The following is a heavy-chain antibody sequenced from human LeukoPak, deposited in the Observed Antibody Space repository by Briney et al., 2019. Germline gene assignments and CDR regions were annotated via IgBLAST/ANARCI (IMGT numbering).Heavy chain of an antibody. J-gene: IGHJ4*02. CDR3: ARGLGGNYYDSSGFDY. CDR1: GGSISSYY. Sequence: SETLSLTCTVSGGSISSYYWSWIRQPPGKGLEWIGYIYYSGSTYYNPSPKSRVTISVDTSKNQFSLKLSSVTAADTAVYYCARGLGGNYYDSSGFDYWGQGTLVTVSS. CDR2: IYYSGST. D-gene: IGHD3-22*01. V-gene: IGHV4-59*01.